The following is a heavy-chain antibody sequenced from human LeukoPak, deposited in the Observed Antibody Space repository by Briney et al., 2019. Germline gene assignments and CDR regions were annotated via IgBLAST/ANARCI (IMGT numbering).Heavy chain of an antibody. D-gene: IGHD3-10*01. CDR3: ARGFGGGI. J-gene: IGHJ3*02. V-gene: IGHV3-21*01. CDR2: ISSSSSYM. Sequence: GGSLRLSCAASGFTFSSYNMNWVRQAPGKGLEWVSSISSSSSYMYYADSVKGRFTISRDNAKNSLYLQMNSLRAEDTAVYYCARGFGGGIWGQGTMVTVSS. CDR1: GFTFSSYN.